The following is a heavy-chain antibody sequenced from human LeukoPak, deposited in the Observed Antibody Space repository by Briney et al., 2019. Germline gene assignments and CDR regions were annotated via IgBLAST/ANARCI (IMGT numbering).Heavy chain of an antibody. V-gene: IGHV1-2*02. CDR3: VTYCSSTSCYTGFDY. J-gene: IGHJ4*02. CDR1: GYTFTGYY. D-gene: IGHD2-2*02. CDR2: INPNSGGT. Sequence: ASVKVSCKASGYTFTGYYMHWVRQAPGQGLEWMGWINPNSGGTNYAQKFQGRVTMTRDTSISTAYMELSRLRSDDTAVYYCVTYCSSTSCYTGFDYWGQGTLVTVSS.